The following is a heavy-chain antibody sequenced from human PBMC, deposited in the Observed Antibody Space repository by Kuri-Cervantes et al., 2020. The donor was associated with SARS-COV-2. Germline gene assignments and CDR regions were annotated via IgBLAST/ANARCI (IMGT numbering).Heavy chain of an antibody. CDR2: IKQDGSEK. CDR1: GFTFSSYW. D-gene: IGHD6-13*01. CDR3: ARSRQGYSSSWYNNWFDP. Sequence: GESLKISCAASGFTFSSYWMSWVRQAPGKGLEWVANIKQDGSEKYYVDSVKGRFTISRDNSKNTLYLQMNSLRAEDTAVYYCARSRQGYSSSWYNNWFDPWGQGTLVTVSS. J-gene: IGHJ5*02. V-gene: IGHV3-7*04.